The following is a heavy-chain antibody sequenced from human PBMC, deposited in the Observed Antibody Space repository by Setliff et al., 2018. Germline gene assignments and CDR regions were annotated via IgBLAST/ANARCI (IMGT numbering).Heavy chain of an antibody. V-gene: IGHV4-59*12. J-gene: IGHJ4*02. Sequence: PSETLSLTCTVSGGSISPYFWSWIRQPPGKGLEWIGYIYHNGNTNFNPSLKTRVTMSVDTSKNQFSLRLSSVTAADTAMYYCARVRVVQGYYEFDYWGQGTLVTVSS. D-gene: IGHD3-16*01. CDR2: IYHNGNT. CDR1: GGSISPYF. CDR3: ARVRVVQGYYEFDY.